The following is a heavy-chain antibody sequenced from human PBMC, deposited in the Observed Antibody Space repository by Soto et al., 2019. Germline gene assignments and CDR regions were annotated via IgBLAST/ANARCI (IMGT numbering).Heavy chain of an antibody. V-gene: IGHV3-23*01. Sequence: GGSLRLSCAASGFTFSNAWMSWVRQAPGKGLEWVSGISGSGGITYYADSVKGRFTISRDNSKNTLYLQLNSLRAEDTAVYYCAQSKVGATSNYFDYWGQGTLLTVSS. CDR1: GFTFSNAW. CDR3: AQSKVGATSNYFDY. D-gene: IGHD1-26*01. CDR2: ISGSGGIT. J-gene: IGHJ4*02.